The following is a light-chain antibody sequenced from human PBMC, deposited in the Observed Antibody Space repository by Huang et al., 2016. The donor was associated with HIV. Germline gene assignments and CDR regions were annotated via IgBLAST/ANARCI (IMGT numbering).Light chain of an antibody. J-gene: IGKJ1*01. CDR2: AAS. CDR1: ESISVY. CDR3: QQSHSTPWT. Sequence: DIQMTQSPSSLSASIGNRVTITCRASESISVYLSWYQQKPGKAPKLLIYAASSFQSGVPSRFSGSGAGTEFTLTISSVQPEDFATYYCQQSHSTPWTFGQGTKVEIK. V-gene: IGKV1-39*01.